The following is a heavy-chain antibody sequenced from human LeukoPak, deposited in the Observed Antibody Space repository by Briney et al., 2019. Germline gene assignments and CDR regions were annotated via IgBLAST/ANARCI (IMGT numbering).Heavy chain of an antibody. V-gene: IGHV3-23*01. Sequence: GGSLRLSCAASGFTFSSYAMSWVRQAPGKGLGWVSAISGSGDSTNYADSVKGRFTISRDNAKNSLYLQMNSLRAEDTAVYYCAELGITMIGGVWGKGTTVTISS. CDR1: GFTFSSYA. J-gene: IGHJ6*04. D-gene: IGHD3-10*02. CDR2: ISGSGDST. CDR3: AELGITMIGGV.